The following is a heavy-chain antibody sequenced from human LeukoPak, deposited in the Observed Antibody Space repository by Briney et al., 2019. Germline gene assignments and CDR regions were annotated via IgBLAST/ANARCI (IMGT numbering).Heavy chain of an antibody. CDR2: ISTSGSP. CDR3: ARDLTTPPYNWFDP. D-gene: IGHD4/OR15-4a*01. V-gene: IGHV4-4*07. J-gene: IGHJ5*02. Sequence: SKTLSLTCTVSGGSISNYYWSWIRQTAGKGLEWIGLISTSGSPNYNPSLKSRVTMSVDTSKNQFSLKLSSVTAADTAVYYCARDLTTPPYNWFDPWGQGTLVTVSS. CDR1: GGSISNYY.